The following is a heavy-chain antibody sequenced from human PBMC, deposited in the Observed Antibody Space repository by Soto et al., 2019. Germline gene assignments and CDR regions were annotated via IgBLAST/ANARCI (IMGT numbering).Heavy chain of an antibody. V-gene: IGHV1-18*01. CDR3: ARNQYYYDPLVLAFFFDS. CDR2: ISAYNGNT. J-gene: IGHJ4*02. Sequence: QVQLVQSGAEVKKPGASVKVSCKASGYTFTSYGISWVRQAPGQGLEWMGWISAYNGNTNYAQKLQGRVTMTTDTATRTAYMELRSLRSDDTAVYYCARNQYYYDPLVLAFFFDSWGQGTLVTVSS. D-gene: IGHD3-22*01. CDR1: GYTFTSYG.